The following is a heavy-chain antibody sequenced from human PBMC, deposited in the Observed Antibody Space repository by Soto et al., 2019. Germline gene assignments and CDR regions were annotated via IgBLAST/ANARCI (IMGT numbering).Heavy chain of an antibody. CDR2: INPKSGFT. D-gene: IGHD3-22*01. CDR1: GYMFTGYY. Sequence: GASVKVSCKASGYMFTGYYMHWVRQAPGEGLEWMGWINPKSGFTHYAQKFQGRVTMTRDASINTTYLDLGSLRSDDTAVYYCATPGGPDTGGYYYFDYWGQGTLVTVSS. CDR3: ATPGGPDTGGYYYFDY. J-gene: IGHJ4*02. V-gene: IGHV1-2*02.